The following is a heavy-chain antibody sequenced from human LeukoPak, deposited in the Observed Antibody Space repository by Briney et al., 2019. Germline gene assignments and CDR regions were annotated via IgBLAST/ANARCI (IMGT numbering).Heavy chain of an antibody. D-gene: IGHD3-16*01. CDR2: ISATGNTK. Sequence: GGSLRLSCEASGFSFADYEMSWFRQAPGKGPEWILYISATGNTKYYADSVRGRFSISRDNAKSSLYLQMSTLRVGDTAVYYCARDRAFGVDFDYWGQGTLVTVSS. CDR3: ARDRAFGVDFDY. J-gene: IGHJ4*02. V-gene: IGHV3-11*01. CDR1: GFSFADYE.